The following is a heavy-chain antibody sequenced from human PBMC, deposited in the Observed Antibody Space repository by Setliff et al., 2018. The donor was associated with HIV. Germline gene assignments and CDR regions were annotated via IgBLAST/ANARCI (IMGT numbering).Heavy chain of an antibody. CDR2: ISKDGSNK. D-gene: IGHD3-10*01. J-gene: IGHJ6*02. Sequence: GESLKISCAASGFTFSSYGMHWVRQAPGKGLEWVAVISKDGSNKYYADSVKGRFTISRDNSKNTLYLQMNSLRAEDTAVYYCAKDREYGSGRTDYYYYHGMDVWGQGTTVTVSS. V-gene: IGHV3-30*18. CDR1: GFTFSSYG. CDR3: AKDREYGSGRTDYYYYHGMDV.